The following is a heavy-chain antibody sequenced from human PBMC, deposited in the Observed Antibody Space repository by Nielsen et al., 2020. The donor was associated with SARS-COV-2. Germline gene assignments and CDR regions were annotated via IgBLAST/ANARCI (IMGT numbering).Heavy chain of an antibody. J-gene: IGHJ6*02. CDR2: ISSSSSYI. D-gene: IGHD3-16*01. CDR1: GFTFSSYS. V-gene: IGHV3-21*01. CDR3: ARDQGLGYGIYYYYYGMDV. Sequence: GESLKISCAASGFTFSSYSMNWVRQAPGKGLEWVSSISSSSSYIYYADSVKGRFTISRDNAKNSLYLQMNSLRAEDTAVYYCARDQGLGYGIYYYYYGMDVWGQGTTVTVSS.